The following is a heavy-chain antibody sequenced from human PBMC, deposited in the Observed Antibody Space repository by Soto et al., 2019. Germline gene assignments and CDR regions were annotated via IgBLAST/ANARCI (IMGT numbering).Heavy chain of an antibody. D-gene: IGHD3-10*01. CDR2: IVPIFGRP. CDR3: ASDPFRHGQYYNKLDVDV. CDR1: GYTFNSYP. Sequence: QMQLAQSGAEVKRPGSSVKVSCKASGYTFNSYPLNWVRQAPGQGLEWIGGIVPIFGRPHDSELLRGRGVTTTDETSDTACVVLTTLTLADTATYYCASDPFRHGQYYNKLDVDVWGQRTTI. V-gene: IGHV1-69*01. J-gene: IGHJ6*02.